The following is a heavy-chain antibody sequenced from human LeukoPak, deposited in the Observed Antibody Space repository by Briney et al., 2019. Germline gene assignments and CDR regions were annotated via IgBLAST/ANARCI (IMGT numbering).Heavy chain of an antibody. D-gene: IGHD6-19*01. CDR2: IYPGDSDT. J-gene: IGHJ4*02. CDR3: ARPGYSSDRSDY. CDR1: AYSFTSYW. V-gene: IGHV5-51*01. Sequence: GESLKISCKGSAYSFTSYWIGWGRQMPGKGLEWMGIIYPGDSDTRYSPSFQRQVTISADKSISTAYLQWSSLKASDTAMYYRARPGYSSDRSDYWGQGTLVTVSS.